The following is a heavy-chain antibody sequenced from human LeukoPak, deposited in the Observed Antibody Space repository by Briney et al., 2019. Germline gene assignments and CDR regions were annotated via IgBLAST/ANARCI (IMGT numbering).Heavy chain of an antibody. CDR1: GFTFEDYA. D-gene: IGHD1-26*01. CDR2: ISWNSGSI. J-gene: IGHJ4*02. V-gene: IGHV3-9*01. Sequence: PGGSLRLSCAASGFTFEDYAMHWVRQAPGKGLEWVSGISWNSGSIGYADSVKGRFTISRNNAKNSLYLQMNSLRAEDTAVYYCAKVPPARIVGATDPSDYWGQGTLVTVSS. CDR3: AKVPPARIVGATDPSDY.